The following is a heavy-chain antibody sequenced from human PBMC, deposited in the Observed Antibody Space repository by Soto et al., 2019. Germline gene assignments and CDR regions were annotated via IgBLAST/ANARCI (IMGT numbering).Heavy chain of an antibody. CDR3: ARGNIVVVPAASSSSAAAPHLNLFDP. CDR2: INHSGST. CDR1: GGSFSGYY. Sequence: SETLSLTCAVYGGSFSGYYWSWIRQPPGKGLEWIGEINHSGSTNYNPSLKSRVTISVDTSKNQFSLKLSSVTAADTAVYYCARGNIVVVPAASSSSAAAPHLNLFDPWGQGTLVIVSS. J-gene: IGHJ5*02. V-gene: IGHV4-34*01. D-gene: IGHD2-2*01.